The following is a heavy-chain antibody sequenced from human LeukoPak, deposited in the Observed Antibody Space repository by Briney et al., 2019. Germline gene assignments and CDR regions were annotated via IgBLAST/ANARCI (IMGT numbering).Heavy chain of an antibody. V-gene: IGHV1-69*13. D-gene: IGHD5-12*01. CDR1: GGTFSSYA. CDR2: IIPIFGTA. Sequence: ASVKVSCKASGGTFSSYAISWVRQAPGQGLEWMGGIIPIFGTANYAQKFQGRVTITAVESTSTAYMELSSLRSEDTAVYYCARGGYSGYVDYWGQGTLVTVSS. J-gene: IGHJ4*02. CDR3: ARGGYSGYVDY.